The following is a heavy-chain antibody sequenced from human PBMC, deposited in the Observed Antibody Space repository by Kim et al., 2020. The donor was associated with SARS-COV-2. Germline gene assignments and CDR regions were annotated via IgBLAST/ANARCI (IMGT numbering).Heavy chain of an antibody. CDR2: SDGQTT. V-gene: IGHV3-15*01. J-gene: IGHJ4*02. Sequence: SDGQTTDYAAPVKDRFTISRDDSKNTLYLQMNSLKTEDTAVYYCTTATWYWGQGTLVTVSS. D-gene: IGHD2-15*01. CDR3: TTATWY.